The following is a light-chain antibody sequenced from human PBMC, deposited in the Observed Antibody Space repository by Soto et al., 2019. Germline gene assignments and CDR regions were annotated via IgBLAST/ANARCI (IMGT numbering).Light chain of an antibody. CDR1: QSVSSSY. V-gene: IGKV3-15*01. Sequence: EIVMTQSPATLSVSPGERATLSCRASQSVSSSYLAWYQQKPGQAPRLLISGASTRATGVPARFSGSGSGTEFTLTISSLQSEDFGVYYCQQYDKWPPVTFGQGTRLEIK. J-gene: IGKJ5*01. CDR2: GAS. CDR3: QQYDKWPPVT.